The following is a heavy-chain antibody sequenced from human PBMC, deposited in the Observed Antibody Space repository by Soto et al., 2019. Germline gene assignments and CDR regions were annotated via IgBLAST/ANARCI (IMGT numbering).Heavy chain of an antibody. Sequence: ASGKVSCKASGYTFINYDISWVRQATGQGLEWMGWMNPGSGKTGYANKFQGRVTMTRDASTSTAHLELSSLTSEDTAVYYCARMASSGTLNWFDSWGPGTLVTVSS. CDR1: GYTFINYD. CDR3: ARMASSGTLNWFDS. CDR2: MNPGSGKT. J-gene: IGHJ5*01. V-gene: IGHV1-8*02.